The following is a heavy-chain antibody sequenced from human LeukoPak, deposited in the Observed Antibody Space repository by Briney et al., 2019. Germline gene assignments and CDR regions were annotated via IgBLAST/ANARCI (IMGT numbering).Heavy chain of an antibody. Sequence: GGSLRLSCAASGFTFGNSWVHWVRQAPGKGLVWVSLINADGSTTTYADSVKGRFTISRDNARNTVSLQMNSLTIEDTAVYFCVVVVEPPDSDGFDVWGQGTMITVSS. CDR3: VVVVEPPDSDGFDV. J-gene: IGHJ3*01. D-gene: IGHD1-14*01. CDR1: GFTFGNSW. CDR2: INADGSTT. V-gene: IGHV3-74*01.